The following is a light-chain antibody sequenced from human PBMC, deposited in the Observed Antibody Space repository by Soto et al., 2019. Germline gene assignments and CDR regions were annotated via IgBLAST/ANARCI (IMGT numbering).Light chain of an antibody. V-gene: IGLV2-8*01. Sequence: QAVVTQPPSASGSPGQSVTISCTGTSSDVGGYNYVSWYQQHPGKAPKLMIYEVSKRPSGVPDRFSGSKSGNTASLTVSGLQAEDEADYYCSSYAGSNTWVFGTGTKLTVL. CDR3: SSYAGSNTWV. CDR1: SSDVGGYNY. J-gene: IGLJ1*01. CDR2: EVS.